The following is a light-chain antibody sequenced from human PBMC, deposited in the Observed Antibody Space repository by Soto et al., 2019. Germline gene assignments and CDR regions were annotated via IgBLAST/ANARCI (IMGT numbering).Light chain of an antibody. CDR1: TSNIGAGYY. CDR3: QSYDSSLSSYV. J-gene: IGLJ1*01. Sequence: QSVLTQPPSVSGAPGQRVSISCTGSTSNIGAGYYVHWYQQFPGTAPKLLMYDNTNRPSGVPDRFSGSKSGTSASLAITGLQAEDEADYYCQSYDSSLSSYVFGTGTKVTVL. CDR2: DNT. V-gene: IGLV1-40*01.